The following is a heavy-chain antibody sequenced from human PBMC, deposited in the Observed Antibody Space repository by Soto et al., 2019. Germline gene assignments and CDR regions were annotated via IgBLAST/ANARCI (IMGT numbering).Heavy chain of an antibody. CDR2: IYYSGST. J-gene: IGHJ4*02. Sequence: QVQLQESGPGLVKPSQTLSLTCTVSGGSISSGGYYWSWIRQHPGKGLEWIGYIYYSGSTYYNPSLKSRVTISVDTSKNQFSLKVSSVTAADTAVYYCARLVVPAAMCFDYWGQGTLVTVSS. D-gene: IGHD2-2*01. CDR1: GGSISSGGYY. V-gene: IGHV4-31*03. CDR3: ARLVVPAAMCFDY.